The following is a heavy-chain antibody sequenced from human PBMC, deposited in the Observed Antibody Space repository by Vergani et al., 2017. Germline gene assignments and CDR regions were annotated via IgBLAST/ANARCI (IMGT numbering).Heavy chain of an antibody. Sequence: EVQLVQSGAEVKKPGESLKISCKGSGYSFTSYWIGWVRQMPGKGLEWMGIIYPGDSDTRYSPSFQGQVTISADKSISTAYLQWSSLKASDTAMYYCARQGHYYDSSGYYYGMDVWGQGTTVTLSS. J-gene: IGHJ6*02. CDR1: GYSFTSYW. V-gene: IGHV5-51*01. D-gene: IGHD3-22*01. CDR2: IYPGDSDT. CDR3: ARQGHYYDSSGYYYGMDV.